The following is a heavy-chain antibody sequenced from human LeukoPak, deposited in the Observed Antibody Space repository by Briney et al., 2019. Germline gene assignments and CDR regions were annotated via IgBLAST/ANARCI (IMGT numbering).Heavy chain of an antibody. CDR2: IIGSGGST. CDR1: GFSFSSYA. J-gene: IGHJ4*02. D-gene: IGHD2-2*03. CDR3: AKDLALGIVVVPAAPFDY. Sequence: PGGSLRLSCAASGFSFSSYAMSWVRQAPGKGLEWVSAIIGSGGSTYYADSVKGRFTISRDNSKNTLYLQMNSLGAEDTAVYYCAKDLALGIVVVPAAPFDYWGQGTLVTVSS. V-gene: IGHV3-23*01.